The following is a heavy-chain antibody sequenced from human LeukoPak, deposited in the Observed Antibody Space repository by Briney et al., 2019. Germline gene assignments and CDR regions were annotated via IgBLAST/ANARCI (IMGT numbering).Heavy chain of an antibody. V-gene: IGHV3-15*01. CDR2: IKSKTDGGTT. CDR3: TTLESYDSSGYYLDY. J-gene: IGHJ4*02. D-gene: IGHD3-22*01. Sequence: PVGSLRLSCAASGVTVSNAWMSWVRRAPGKRLKWGGRIKSKTDGGTTDYAAPVKGRFTISRDDSENALHLQMNSLKTEDTAVYYCTTLESYDSSGYYLDYWGQGTLVTVSS. CDR1: GVTVSNAW.